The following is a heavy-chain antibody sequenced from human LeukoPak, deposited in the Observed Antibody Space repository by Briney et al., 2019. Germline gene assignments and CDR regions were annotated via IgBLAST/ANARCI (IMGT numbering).Heavy chain of an antibody. CDR1: GYTFTSYY. CDR2: INPSGGST. Sequence: ASVKVSCKASGYTFTSYYMHWVRQAPGQGLEWMGIINPSGGSTSYAQKFQGRVTMTRDTSTSTVYMELSSLRSEDTAVYYCARDLRVEMATPLFDYWGQGTLVTVSS. D-gene: IGHD5-24*01. CDR3: ARDLRVEMATPLFDY. J-gene: IGHJ4*02. V-gene: IGHV1-46*01.